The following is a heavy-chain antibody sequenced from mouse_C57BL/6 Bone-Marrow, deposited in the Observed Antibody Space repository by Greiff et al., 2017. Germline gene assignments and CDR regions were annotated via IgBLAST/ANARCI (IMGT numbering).Heavy chain of an antibody. J-gene: IGHJ4*01. CDR3: ARDYYGSLLDY. D-gene: IGHD1-1*01. CDR2: IDPSDSET. Sequence: QVQLQQPGAELVRPGSSVKLSCKASGYTFTSYWMHWVKQRPIKGLEWIGNIDPSDSETRYNQKFKDKATLTVDKSSSTAYMQLNSLTSELSAVYYCARDYYGSLLDYWGQGTSVTVSS. V-gene: IGHV1-52*01. CDR1: GYTFTSYW.